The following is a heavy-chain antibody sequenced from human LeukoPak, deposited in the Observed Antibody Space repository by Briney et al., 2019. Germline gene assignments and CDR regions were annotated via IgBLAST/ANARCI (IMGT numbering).Heavy chain of an antibody. CDR2: IYYSGST. V-gene: IGHV4-39*07. D-gene: IGHD3-3*01. CDR3: ARSYGPNYDFWSCYYRDNWFDP. Sequence: GSLRLSCAASGFTFTSYSMIWARQPPGKGLEWIRSIYYSGSTYYNPSLKSRVTISGDTSKNQFSLKLSSVTAADTAVYYCARSYGPNYDFWSCYYRDNWFDPWGQGTLVTVSS. CDR1: GFTFTSYS. J-gene: IGHJ5*02.